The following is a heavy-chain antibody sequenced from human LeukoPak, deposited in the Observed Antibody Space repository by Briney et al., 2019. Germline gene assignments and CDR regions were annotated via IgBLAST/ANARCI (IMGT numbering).Heavy chain of an antibody. D-gene: IGHD5-18*01. CDR3: ATYRQVMLPFES. Sequence: GGSLRLSCAASGFTFSSFAMIWVRQPPGKGLEWVSSIFPTSREIHYADSVRGRFTNSRDNSKSTLSLQMNSLRAEDTAIYYCATYRQVMLPFESWGQGTLVTVSS. V-gene: IGHV3-23*01. CDR1: GFTFSSFA. J-gene: IGHJ4*02. CDR2: IFPTSREI.